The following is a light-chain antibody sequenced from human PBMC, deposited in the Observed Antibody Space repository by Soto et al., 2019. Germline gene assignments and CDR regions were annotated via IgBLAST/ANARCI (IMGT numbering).Light chain of an antibody. V-gene: IGKV1-8*01. Sequence: AIRMTQSPSSLSASTGDRVTIPCRASQGISSYLAWYQQKPGKAPKLLIDAASTLQSGVPSRFSGSGSGTDFTLTISCLQSEDFATYYCQQYYSYPLTFGGGTKVDIK. J-gene: IGKJ4*01. CDR1: QGISSY. CDR3: QQYYSYPLT. CDR2: AAS.